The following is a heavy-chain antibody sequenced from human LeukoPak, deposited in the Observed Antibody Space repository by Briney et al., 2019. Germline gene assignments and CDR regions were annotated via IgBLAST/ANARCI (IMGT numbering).Heavy chain of an antibody. Sequence: GGSLRLSCAASGFTFSSHWMSWVRQSPGKGLEWVANIKEDGSEIYYVDSVKGRFTISRDNAKNSLYLQMNSLRAEDTAVYYCIRRGYGYGGQGTLVTVSS. CDR1: GFTFSSHW. CDR3: IRRGYGY. V-gene: IGHV3-7*01. J-gene: IGHJ4*02. CDR2: IKEDGSEI. D-gene: IGHD5-18*01.